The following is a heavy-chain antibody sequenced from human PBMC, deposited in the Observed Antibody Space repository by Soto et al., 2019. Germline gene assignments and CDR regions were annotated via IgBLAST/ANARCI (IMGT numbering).Heavy chain of an antibody. CDR2: IYYSGST. Sequence: KTSETLSLTCTVSGGSISSSSYYWGWIRQPPGKGLEWIGSIYYSGSTYYNPSLKSRVTISVDTSKNQFSLKLSSVTAADTAVYYCATTDTGANWFDPWGQGTLVTVSS. D-gene: IGHD7-27*01. V-gene: IGHV4-39*01. CDR3: ATTDTGANWFDP. J-gene: IGHJ5*02. CDR1: GGSISSSSYY.